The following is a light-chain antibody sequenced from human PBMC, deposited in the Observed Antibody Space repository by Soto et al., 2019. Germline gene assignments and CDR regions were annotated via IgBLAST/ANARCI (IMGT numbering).Light chain of an antibody. V-gene: IGKV3-15*01. CDR3: QQYNNWPPIT. J-gene: IGKJ5*01. CDR1: QSVSSN. Sequence: EIVMTQSPATLSVSPGERATLSCRASQSVSSNLAWYQQKPGQAPRLLIYGASTRATGIPARFSGSGSGTEFTLHINSLQSEDFSVYYCQQYNNWPPITFGQGTRLEIK. CDR2: GAS.